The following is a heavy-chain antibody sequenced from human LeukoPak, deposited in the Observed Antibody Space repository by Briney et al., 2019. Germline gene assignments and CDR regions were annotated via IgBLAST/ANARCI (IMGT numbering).Heavy chain of an antibody. J-gene: IGHJ4*02. CDR1: GGSISSGDHY. V-gene: IGHV4-30-4*01. CDR2: IYYSGST. Sequence: SETLSLTCTVSGGSISSGDHYWSWIRQPPGKGLEWIGYIYYSGSTYYNPSLKSRVTISVDTSKNQFSLKLSSVTAADTAVYYCASASGYYYDSSGYPPLDYWGQGTLVTVSS. D-gene: IGHD3-22*01. CDR3: ASASGYYYDSSGYPPLDY.